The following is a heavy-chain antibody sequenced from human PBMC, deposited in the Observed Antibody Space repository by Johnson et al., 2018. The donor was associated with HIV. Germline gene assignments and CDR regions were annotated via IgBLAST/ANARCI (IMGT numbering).Heavy chain of an antibody. Sequence: VQLVESGGGLVQPGGSLRLSCAASGFTVSSNYMSWVRQAPGKGLEWVSNINWNGGSTGYADSVKGRFTISRDNAKNSLYLQMNSLRPEDTGLYYCAKDIASGYTNGGTLDIWGQGTMVTVSS. CDR3: AKDIASGYTNGGTLDI. V-gene: IGHV3-20*04. CDR1: GFTVSSNY. CDR2: INWNGGST. J-gene: IGHJ3*02. D-gene: IGHD6-19*01.